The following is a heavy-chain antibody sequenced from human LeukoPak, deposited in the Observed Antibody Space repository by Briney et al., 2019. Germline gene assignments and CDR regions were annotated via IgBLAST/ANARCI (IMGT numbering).Heavy chain of an antibody. J-gene: IGHJ5*02. V-gene: IGHV3-21*01. CDR2: ISSSSSYI. Sequence: TAGGSLRLSCAASGFTFSSYSMNWVRQAPGKGLEWVSSISSSSSYIYYADSVKGRFTISRDNAKNSLYLQMNSLRAEDTAVYYCARDLLKTYIVVVPAAFDPWGQGTLVTVSS. CDR3: ARDLLKTYIVVVPAAFDP. D-gene: IGHD2-2*01. CDR1: GFTFSSYS.